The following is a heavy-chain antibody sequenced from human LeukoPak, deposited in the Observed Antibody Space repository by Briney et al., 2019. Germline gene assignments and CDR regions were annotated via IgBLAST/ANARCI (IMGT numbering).Heavy chain of an antibody. Sequence: GGSLRLSCAASGFTFSSYAMSWVRQAPGKGLEWVSAISGSGGNTYYADSVKGRFTISRDNSKDTLYLQMNSLRAEDTAVYYCAKDWRLSTSPLDAFDIWGQGTMVTVSS. D-gene: IGHD4/OR15-4a*01. CDR2: ISGSGGNT. V-gene: IGHV3-23*01. J-gene: IGHJ3*02. CDR1: GFTFSSYA. CDR3: AKDWRLSTSPLDAFDI.